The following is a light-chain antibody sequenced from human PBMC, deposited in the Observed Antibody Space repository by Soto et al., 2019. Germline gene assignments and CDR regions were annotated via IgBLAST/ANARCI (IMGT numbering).Light chain of an antibody. Sequence: DIQMTQSPSTLSASVGDRVTSICRARQRISSWLAWYQQKPGKAPNLLIYDVSSLQGGVPSRFSGSGSGTEFTLTISSLQPDDFATYYCQQYNGSSCTFGQGTKVDI. J-gene: IGKJ1*01. CDR2: DVS. CDR1: QRISSW. CDR3: QQYNGSSCT. V-gene: IGKV1-5*02.